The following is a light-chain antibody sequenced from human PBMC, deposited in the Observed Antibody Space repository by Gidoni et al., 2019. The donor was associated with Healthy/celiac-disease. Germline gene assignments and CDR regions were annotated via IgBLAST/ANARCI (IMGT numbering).Light chain of an antibody. Sequence: QSVLTQPPSASGPPGQRVTISCSGSSSNIGSNTVNWYQQLPGTAPKLLIYSNNQRPSGVPDRFSGSKSGTSASLAISGLQSEDEADYYCAAWDDSLNGGVFGGGTKLTVL. CDR1: SSNIGSNT. V-gene: IGLV1-44*01. J-gene: IGLJ3*02. CDR3: AAWDDSLNGGV. CDR2: SNN.